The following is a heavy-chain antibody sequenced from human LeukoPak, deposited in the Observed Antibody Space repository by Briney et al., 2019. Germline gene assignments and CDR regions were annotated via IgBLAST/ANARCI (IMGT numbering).Heavy chain of an antibody. CDR2: IYPGDSDT. Sequence: GESLKISCKGSGYIFSSYWIGWVRQMPRKGLEWLGIIYPGDSDTRYGPSFQGQVTISADRSTSTAFLQWNSLRASDTAMYYCARVGTGEGIAFDFWGQGTMLTVSS. D-gene: IGHD4-17*01. CDR1: GYIFSSYW. V-gene: IGHV5-51*01. J-gene: IGHJ3*01. CDR3: ARVGTGEGIAFDF.